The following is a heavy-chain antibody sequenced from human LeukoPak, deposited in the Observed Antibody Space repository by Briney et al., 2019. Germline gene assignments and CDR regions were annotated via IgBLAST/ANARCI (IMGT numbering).Heavy chain of an antibody. Sequence: ASVKVSCKASGYTFTGYYMHWVRQAPGEGLEWMGWINPNSGGTNYAQKFQGRVTMTRDTSISTAYMELSRLRSDDTAVYYCARPHLVDTAMVDYWGQGTLVTVSS. D-gene: IGHD5-18*01. CDR1: GYTFTGYY. CDR3: ARPHLVDTAMVDY. CDR2: INPNSGGT. V-gene: IGHV1-2*02. J-gene: IGHJ4*02.